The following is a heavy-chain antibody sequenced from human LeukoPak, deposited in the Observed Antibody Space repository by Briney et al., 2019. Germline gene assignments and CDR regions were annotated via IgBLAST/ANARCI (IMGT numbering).Heavy chain of an antibody. Sequence: QPGGSLRLSCAASGFIFSRYALSWVRQAPGKGLEWVSAISGSGGSTYYADSVKGRFTISRDNSKNTLYLQMNSLRAEDMAVFYCAKGGRSYCGGDCYKDAFDIWGQGTMVTVSS. CDR3: AKGGRSYCGGDCYKDAFDI. D-gene: IGHD2-21*02. CDR1: GFIFSRYA. CDR2: ISGSGGST. J-gene: IGHJ3*02. V-gene: IGHV3-23*01.